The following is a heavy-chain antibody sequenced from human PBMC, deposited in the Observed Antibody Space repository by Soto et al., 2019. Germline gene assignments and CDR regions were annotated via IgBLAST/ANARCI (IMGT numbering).Heavy chain of an antibody. Sequence: QAPLVESGGGVVQPGRSLRLSCAASGFTFSSYGMHWVRQAPGTGLEWVAVISYDGGLQHSADYVKGRFTISRDNSKNMVLLQMNSLRAEDTAVYYCVSDRGYGHASVPYSWGQGTLVSVSS. J-gene: IGHJ4*02. CDR1: GFTFSSYG. CDR3: VSDRGYGHASVPYS. V-gene: IGHV3-30*03. CDR2: ISYDGGLQ. D-gene: IGHD5-18*01.